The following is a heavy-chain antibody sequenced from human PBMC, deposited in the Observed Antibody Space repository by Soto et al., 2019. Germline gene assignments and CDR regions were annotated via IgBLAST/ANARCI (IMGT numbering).Heavy chain of an antibody. Sequence: GQLLESGGGMVQPGGSLRLSCAASGFTFSSFAMNWVRLPPGRGLEWVAAVMSSASSTHYADSVKGRFTISRDNSKNTLYLQLNSLGADYTAVYYCAKGGAVLLDPFDVWGQGTMVTVAS. V-gene: IGHV3-23*01. D-gene: IGHD1-26*01. CDR1: GFTFSSFA. CDR2: VMSSASST. CDR3: AKGGAVLLDPFDV. J-gene: IGHJ3*01.